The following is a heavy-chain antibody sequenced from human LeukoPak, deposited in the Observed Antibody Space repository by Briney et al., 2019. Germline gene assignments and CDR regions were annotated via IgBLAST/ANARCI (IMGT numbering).Heavy chain of an antibody. V-gene: IGHV3-53*01. CDR2: IYNDGST. CDR3: AREDTGVAFDI. D-gene: IGHD2-8*01. J-gene: IGHJ3*02. Sequence: PGGSLRLSCAASGLTVSSSYMSWVRQAPGKGLEWVSIIYNDGSTYYADSMKGRFTISRDNSKNTLYLQVNSLRAEDTAMYYCAREDTGVAFDIWGQGTTVTV. CDR1: GLTVSSSY.